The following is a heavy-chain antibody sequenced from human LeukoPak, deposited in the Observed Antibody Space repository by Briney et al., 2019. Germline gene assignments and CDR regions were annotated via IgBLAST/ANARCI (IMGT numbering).Heavy chain of an antibody. J-gene: IGHJ6*03. CDR3: ASRSTGTAAYNYYYMDV. D-gene: IGHD1-1*01. CDR2: IIPIFGTA. Sequence: SVKVSCKASGGTFSSYAISWVRQAPGQGLEWMGGIIPIFGTANYAQKFQGRVTITTDESTSTAYMELSSLRSEDTAVYYCASRSTGTAAYNYYYMDVWGKGTTVTVSS. V-gene: IGHV1-69*05. CDR1: GGTFSSYA.